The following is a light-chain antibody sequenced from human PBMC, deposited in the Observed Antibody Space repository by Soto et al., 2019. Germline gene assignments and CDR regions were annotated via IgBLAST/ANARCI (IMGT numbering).Light chain of an antibody. Sequence: QPVLTQSPSASASLGASVKLTCTLSSGHSSYAIAWHQQQPEKGPRYLMNLNNDGSHSKGEGIPDRFSGSSSGAERYLTISSVQSEDEADYYCQTWGTGIHVVFGGGTKVTVL. V-gene: IGLV4-69*01. CDR3: QTWGTGIHVV. J-gene: IGLJ2*01. CDR2: LNNDGSH. CDR1: SGHSSYA.